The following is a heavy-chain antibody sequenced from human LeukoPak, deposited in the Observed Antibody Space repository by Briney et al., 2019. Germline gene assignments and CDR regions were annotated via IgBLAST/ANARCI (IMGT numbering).Heavy chain of an antibody. CDR3: ATTRAHQFDY. CDR1: GGSISSSDYY. CDR2: IYRSGGT. Sequence: PSETLSLTCTVSGGSISSSDYYWTWIRQHPGKGLEWLGFIYRSGGTYYNPSLKSRVTISVDTSKNQFSLKLNSVTAADTAVYYCATTRAHQFDYWGQGTLVTVSS. J-gene: IGHJ4*02. D-gene: IGHD4-11*01. V-gene: IGHV4-31*03.